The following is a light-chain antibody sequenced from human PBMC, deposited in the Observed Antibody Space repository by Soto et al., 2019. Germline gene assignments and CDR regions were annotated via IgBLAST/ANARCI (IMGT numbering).Light chain of an antibody. J-gene: IGLJ1*01. Sequence: QSVLTQPASVSGSPGQSITISCTGTSSDIGGYKHVSWYQQHPGKAPKLMIYEVSNRPSGVSNRFSGSKSGNTDSLTISGLQAEDEADYYCSSYTTSSTQVFGTGTKVTVL. CDR3: SSYTTSSTQV. CDR2: EVS. V-gene: IGLV2-14*01. CDR1: SSDIGGYKH.